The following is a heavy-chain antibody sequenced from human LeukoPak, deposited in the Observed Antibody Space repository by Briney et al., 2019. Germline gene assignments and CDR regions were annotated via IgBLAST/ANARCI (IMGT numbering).Heavy chain of an antibody. CDR2: INPSGGST. CDR3: ARESYCPSSSGWCGYFQH. D-gene: IGHD6-19*01. Sequence: ASVKVSCKASGYTFTSYYMHWVRQAPGQGLEWMGIINPSGGSTSYAQKFQGRVTMTRDTSTSTVYMELSSLRSEDTAVYYCARESYCPSSSGWCGYFQHWGQGTLVTVSS. J-gene: IGHJ1*01. V-gene: IGHV1-46*01. CDR1: GYTFTSYY.